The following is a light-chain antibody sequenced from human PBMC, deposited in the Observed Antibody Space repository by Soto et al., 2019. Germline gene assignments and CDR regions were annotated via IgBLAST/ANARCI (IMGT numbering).Light chain of an antibody. CDR1: SSNIGAGYD. V-gene: IGLV1-40*01. J-gene: IGLJ2*01. CDR3: RSYDRSLSVV. CDR2: GNS. Sequence: QSVLTQPPSVSGAPGQRVTISCTGSSSNIGAGYDVHWYQQLPGTAPKLLIYGNSNRPSGVPDRFSGSKSGPSASLAITGLQAEEEADYYCRSYDRSLSVVFGGGTKLTVL.